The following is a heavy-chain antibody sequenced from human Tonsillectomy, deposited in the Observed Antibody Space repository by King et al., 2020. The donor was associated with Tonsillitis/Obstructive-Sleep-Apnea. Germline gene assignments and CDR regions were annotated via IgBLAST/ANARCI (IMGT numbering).Heavy chain of an antibody. D-gene: IGHD1-26*01. Sequence: VQLVESGAEVKKPGASVKVSCKASGYTFNSYYMHWVRQAPGQGLEWMGIINPSGGSTNYAQKFQGSVTMTRDTSTSTVYMELTSLRSEDTAVYYCARDVSAVGTYCHYWGQGTLVTVSS. CDR1: GYTFNSYY. J-gene: IGHJ4*02. V-gene: IGHV1-46*02. CDR3: ARDVSAVGTYCHY. CDR2: INPSGGST.